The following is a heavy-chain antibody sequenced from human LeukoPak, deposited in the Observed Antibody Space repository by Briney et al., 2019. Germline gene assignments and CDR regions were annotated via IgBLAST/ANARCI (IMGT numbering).Heavy chain of an antibody. CDR2: IRSKAYGGTT. CDR3: TRVGTNYYDSSGLFDY. D-gene: IGHD3-22*01. V-gene: IGHV3-49*03. CDR1: GFTLGDYA. Sequence: GGSLRLSCTASGFTLGDYAMSWFRQAPGKGLEWVGFIRSKAYGGTTEYAASVKGRFTISRDDSKSIAYLQMNSLKTEDTAVYYCTRVGTNYYDSSGLFDYWGQGTLVTVSS. J-gene: IGHJ4*02.